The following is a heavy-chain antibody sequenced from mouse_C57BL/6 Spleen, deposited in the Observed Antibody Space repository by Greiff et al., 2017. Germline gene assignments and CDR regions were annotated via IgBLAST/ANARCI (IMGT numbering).Heavy chain of an antibody. J-gene: IGHJ1*03. Sequence: VQLQQSVAELVRPGASVKLSCTASGFNIKNTYMHWVKQRPEQGLEWIGRIDPANGNTKYAPKFQGKATITADTSSNTAYLQLSSLTSEDTAIXYCAIPSHYYGSSCGGYFDVWGTGTTVTVSS. D-gene: IGHD1-1*01. CDR3: AIPSHYYGSSCGGYFDV. CDR1: GFNIKNTY. V-gene: IGHV14-3*01. CDR2: IDPANGNT.